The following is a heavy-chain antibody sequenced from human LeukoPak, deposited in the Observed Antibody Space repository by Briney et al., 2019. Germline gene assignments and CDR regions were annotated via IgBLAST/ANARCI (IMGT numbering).Heavy chain of an antibody. V-gene: IGHV4-34*01. Sequence: SETLSLTCTVSGGSISSYYWSWIRQPPGKGLEWIGEINHSGSTNYNPSLKSRVTISVDTSKNQFSLKLSSVSAADTAVYYCARALTGTYYYGSGSYYSYYFDYWGQGTLVTVAS. CDR2: INHSGST. CDR3: ARALTGTYYYGSGSYYSYYFDY. CDR1: GGSISSYY. D-gene: IGHD3-10*01. J-gene: IGHJ4*02.